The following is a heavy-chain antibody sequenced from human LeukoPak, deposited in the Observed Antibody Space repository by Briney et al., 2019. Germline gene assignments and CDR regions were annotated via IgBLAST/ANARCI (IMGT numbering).Heavy chain of an antibody. CDR2: ISPNSGAT. CDR1: GYTFTGYY. V-gene: IGHV1-2*02. CDR3: ARDQNYYGSGSYLDY. Sequence: ASVKVSCKASGYTFTGYYMHWVRQAPGQGLEWVGWISPNSGATNYAQKFQGRATMTRDTSISTAYMELSRLRSDDTAVYYCARDQNYYGSGSYLDYWGQGTLLTVSS. J-gene: IGHJ4*02. D-gene: IGHD3-10*01.